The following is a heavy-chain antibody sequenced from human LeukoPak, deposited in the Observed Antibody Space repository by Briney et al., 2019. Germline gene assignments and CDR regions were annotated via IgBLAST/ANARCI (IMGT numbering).Heavy chain of an antibody. CDR2: MNPNNGNT. Sequence: ASVKVSCKASGYTFTNDNINWVRQATGQGLEWMGWMNPNNGNTGFAQKFQDRVTLTRNTSISTAYMELSSLRSEDTALYYCVKEVGAAVGRSSFDYWGQGTLVTVSS. V-gene: IGHV1-8*01. J-gene: IGHJ4*02. CDR1: GYTFTNDN. D-gene: IGHD6-13*01. CDR3: VKEVGAAVGRSSFDY.